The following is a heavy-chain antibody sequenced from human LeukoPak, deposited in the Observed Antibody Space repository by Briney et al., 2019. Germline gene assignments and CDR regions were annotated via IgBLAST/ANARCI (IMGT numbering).Heavy chain of an antibody. CDR1: GFTFSSYS. Sequence: PGGSLKLSCAASGFTFSSYSMNWVRQAPGKGLEWVACIISSSSYIYYADSAKGRVTISRDNAKNSVYLQMNSLRAEDTAVYYCARADTIFGVVIDYWGQGTLVTVSS. V-gene: IGHV3-21*01. J-gene: IGHJ4*02. CDR3: ARADTIFGVVIDY. D-gene: IGHD3-3*01. CDR2: IISSSSYI.